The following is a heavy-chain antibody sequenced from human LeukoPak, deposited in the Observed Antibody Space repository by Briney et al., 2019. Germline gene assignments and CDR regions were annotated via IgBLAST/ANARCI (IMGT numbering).Heavy chain of an antibody. J-gene: IGHJ6*03. CDR2: IIPIFGTA. V-gene: IGHV1-69*05. Sequence: SVKVSCKASGGTFSSYAISWVRQAPGQGLEWMGGIIPIFGTANYAQEFQGRVTITTDESTSTAYMELSSLRSEDTAVYYCAIVDIVVVPAAIGGDYYYMDVWGKGTTVTVSS. CDR3: AIVDIVVVPAAIGGDYYYMDV. CDR1: GGTFSSYA. D-gene: IGHD2-2*02.